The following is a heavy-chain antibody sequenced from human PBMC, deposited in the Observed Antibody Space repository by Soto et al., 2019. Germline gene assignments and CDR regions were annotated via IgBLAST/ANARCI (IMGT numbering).Heavy chain of an antibody. CDR1: GGSISSYY. CDR2: IYTSGSN. Sequence: QVQLQESGPGLVKPSETLSLTCTVSGGSISSYYWSWIRQPAGKGLEWIGRIYTSGSNNYNPSLKNRVTMSVDTSKNQFSLKLSYVTAADTAVYYCAREHWFLSSSWGFDYWGQGTLVTVSS. J-gene: IGHJ4*02. D-gene: IGHD6-13*01. V-gene: IGHV4-4*07. CDR3: AREHWFLSSSWGFDY.